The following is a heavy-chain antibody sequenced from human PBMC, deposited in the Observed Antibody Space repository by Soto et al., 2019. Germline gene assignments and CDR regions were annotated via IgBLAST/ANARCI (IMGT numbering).Heavy chain of an antibody. Sequence: ETLSLTCTVSGGSISSSSYYWGWIRQPPGKGLEWIGSIYYSGSTYYNPSLKSRVTISVDTSKNQFSLKLSSVTAADTAVYYCARWGENNYDFWSGYPYDWYFDLWGRGTLVTVSS. CDR1: GGSISSSSYY. V-gene: IGHV4-39*01. CDR3: ARWGENNYDFWSGYPYDWYFDL. CDR2: IYYSGST. D-gene: IGHD3-3*01. J-gene: IGHJ2*01.